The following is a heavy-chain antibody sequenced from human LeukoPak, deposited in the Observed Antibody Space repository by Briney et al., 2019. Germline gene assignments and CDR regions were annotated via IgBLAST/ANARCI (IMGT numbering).Heavy chain of an antibody. J-gene: IGHJ4*01. CDR1: GYTFTDYY. Sequence: ASVKVSCKASGYTFTDYYFHRVRQAPGQGLEWMAWINLNTGGTYYAQKFQGRVTLTRDTSISTAYMELTSLTSDDTAVYYCARGDCSTTSCYILDYWGQGTLVTVSS. CDR2: INLNTGGT. CDR3: ARGDCSTTSCYILDY. V-gene: IGHV1-2*02. D-gene: IGHD2-2*02.